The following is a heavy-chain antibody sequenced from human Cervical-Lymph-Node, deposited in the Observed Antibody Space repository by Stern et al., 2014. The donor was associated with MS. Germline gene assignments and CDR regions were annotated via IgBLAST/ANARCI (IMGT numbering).Heavy chain of an antibody. D-gene: IGHD6-25*01. CDR2: IYTSGST. Sequence: VQLVQSGPGLVKPSQTLSLTCTVSGGSISSGSYYWSWIRQPAGKGLEWIGRIYTSGSTNYNPSLKSRVTISVDTSKNPFSLQLSSVTAADTAVYYCARARLSHPYWYFDLWGRGTLVTVSS. CDR1: GGSISSGSYY. V-gene: IGHV4-61*02. J-gene: IGHJ2*01. CDR3: ARARLSHPYWYFDL.